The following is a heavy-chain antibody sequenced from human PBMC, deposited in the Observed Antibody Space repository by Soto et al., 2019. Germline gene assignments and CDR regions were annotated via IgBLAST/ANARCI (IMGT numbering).Heavy chain of an antibody. J-gene: IGHJ6*02. CDR3: AREGLRSYGYKRDYYYGMDV. Sequence: QVQLVESGGGVVQPGRSLRLSCAASGFTFSSYGMHWVRQAPGKGLEWVAVIWYDGSNKYYADSVKGRFTISRDNSKHTLYLQMNSLRAEDTAVYYCAREGLRSYGYKRDYYYGMDVWGQGTTVTVSS. V-gene: IGHV3-33*01. CDR1: GFTFSSYG. CDR2: IWYDGSNK. D-gene: IGHD5-18*01.